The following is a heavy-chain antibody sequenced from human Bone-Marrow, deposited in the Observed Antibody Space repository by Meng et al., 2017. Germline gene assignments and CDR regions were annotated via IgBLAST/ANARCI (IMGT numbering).Heavy chain of an antibody. CDR1: GYTFTSYY. Sequence: ASVKVFCKASGYTFTSYYMHWVRQAPGQGLEWMGIINPSGGSTSYAQKFQSRVTMTRNTSTSTVHMELSSQRSEDTAVYYCASFGELLYAFDIWGQGTMVTVSS. CDR3: ASFGELLYAFDI. CDR2: INPSGGST. V-gene: IGHV1-46*01. D-gene: IGHD3-10*01. J-gene: IGHJ3*02.